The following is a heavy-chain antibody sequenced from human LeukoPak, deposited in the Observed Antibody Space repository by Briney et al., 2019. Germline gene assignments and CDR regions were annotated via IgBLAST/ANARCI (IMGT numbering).Heavy chain of an antibody. D-gene: IGHD4-17*01. CDR3: ARGSSVTNDFDY. Sequence: PGGSLRLSCAASGFTFSSYDMHWVRQATGKGLEWVSAIGTAGDTYYPGSVKGRFTISRENAKNFLYLQMNSLRAGDTAVYYCARGSSVTNDFDYWGQGTLVTVSS. V-gene: IGHV3-13*01. CDR1: GFTFSSYD. J-gene: IGHJ4*02. CDR2: IGTAGDT.